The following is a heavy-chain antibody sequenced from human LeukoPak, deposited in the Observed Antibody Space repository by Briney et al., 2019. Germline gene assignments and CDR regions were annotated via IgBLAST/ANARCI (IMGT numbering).Heavy chain of an antibody. J-gene: IGHJ4*02. CDR1: GGSFSGYY. D-gene: IGHD3-22*01. Sequence: SVTLSLTCAVYGGSFSGYYWSWIRQPPGKGLEWIWEINHSGSTNYNPSLKSRVTISVDTSKNQFSLKLSSVTAADTAVYYCAIYYDYYDSSGYWVLIDYWGQGTLVTVSS. CDR3: AIYYDYYDSSGYWVLIDY. CDR2: INHSGST. V-gene: IGHV4-34*01.